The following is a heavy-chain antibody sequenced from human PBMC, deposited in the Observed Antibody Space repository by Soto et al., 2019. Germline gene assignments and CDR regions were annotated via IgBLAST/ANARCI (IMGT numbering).Heavy chain of an antibody. Sequence: GASVKVSCKASGYTFTGYYMHWVRQAPGQGLEWMGWINPNSGGTNYAQKFQGWVTMTRDTSISTAYMELSRLRSDDTAVYYCAKNDGYSYDLTSAYFDYWGQGTPVTVSS. CDR2: INPNSGGT. V-gene: IGHV1-2*04. CDR1: GYTFTGYY. D-gene: IGHD5-18*01. CDR3: AKNDGYSYDLTSAYFDY. J-gene: IGHJ4*02.